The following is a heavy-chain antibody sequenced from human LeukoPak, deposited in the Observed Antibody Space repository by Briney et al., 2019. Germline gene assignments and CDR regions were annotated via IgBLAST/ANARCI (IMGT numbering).Heavy chain of an antibody. CDR1: GFNFSNYW. Sequence: GGSLRLSCAASGFNFSNYWMHWVRQAPGKGLEWVSRINIAGSVTTYADSVKGRFTISRDNAKKTLYLQMGSLRPEDMAVYYCARGPGSGSSLYYYYGMDVWGQGTTVTISS. CDR2: INIAGSVT. V-gene: IGHV3-74*01. CDR3: ARGPGSGSSLYYYYGMDV. J-gene: IGHJ6*02. D-gene: IGHD3-10*01.